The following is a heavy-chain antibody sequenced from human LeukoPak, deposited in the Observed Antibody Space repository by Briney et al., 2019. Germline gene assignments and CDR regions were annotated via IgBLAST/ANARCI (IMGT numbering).Heavy chain of an antibody. J-gene: IGHJ4*02. V-gene: IGHV4-4*07. D-gene: IGHD4-23*01. CDR2: IYSSGST. CDR3: ARGGKATVVTM. CDR1: GASINSYY. Sequence: PSETLSLTCTVSGASINSYYRSWIRQPAGKGLEWIGRIYSSGSTNYNPSLKSRVSMSVDTSKNQFSLKLTSVTAADTAVYYCARGGKATVVTMWGQGILVTVSS.